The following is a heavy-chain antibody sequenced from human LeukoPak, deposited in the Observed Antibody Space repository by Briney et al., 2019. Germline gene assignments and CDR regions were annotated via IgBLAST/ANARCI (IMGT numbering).Heavy chain of an antibody. V-gene: IGHV3-7*01. J-gene: IGHJ6*03. CDR2: IKQDGSEK. D-gene: IGHD3-16*02. Sequence: GGSLRLSCAASGLTFSTYTMNWVRQAPGKGLEWVANIKQDGSEKYYVDSVKGRFTISRDNAKNSLYLQMNSLRAEDTAVYYCARDIVDYYYYYMDVWGKGTTVTISS. CDR1: GLTFSTYT. CDR3: ARDIVDYYYYYMDV.